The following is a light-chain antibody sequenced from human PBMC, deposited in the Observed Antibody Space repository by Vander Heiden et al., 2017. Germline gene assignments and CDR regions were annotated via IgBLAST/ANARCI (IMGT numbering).Light chain of an antibody. V-gene: IGKV1-5*03. Sequence: DIQMPPSPSTLAASVGDRVTISCRASQNIYRWLAWYQQKPGRAPKLLIYRASSLESGVPSRFSGSGSGAEFTLTISSLQPDDFATYYCQQYESYPRTFGRGTKVEI. CDR1: QNIYRW. CDR2: RAS. CDR3: QQYESYPRT. J-gene: IGKJ1*01.